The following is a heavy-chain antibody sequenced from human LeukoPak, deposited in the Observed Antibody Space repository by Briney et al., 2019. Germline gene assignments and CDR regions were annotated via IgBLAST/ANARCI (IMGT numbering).Heavy chain of an antibody. Sequence: SETLSLTCTVSGGSISSYYWSWIRQPAGKGLEWIGRIYTSGSTNYNPSLKSRVTMSVDTPKNQFSLKLSSVTAADTAVYYCASSYYDILTGYSPLDYWGQGTLVTVSS. D-gene: IGHD3-9*01. CDR1: GGSISSYY. CDR2: IYTSGST. CDR3: ASSYYDILTGYSPLDY. J-gene: IGHJ4*02. V-gene: IGHV4-4*07.